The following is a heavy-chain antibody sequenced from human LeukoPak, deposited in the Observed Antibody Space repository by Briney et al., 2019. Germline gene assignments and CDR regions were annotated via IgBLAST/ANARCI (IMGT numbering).Heavy chain of an antibody. J-gene: IGHJ4*02. CDR2: ISYDGNKE. Sequence: GGSLRLSCAAPGFTFNNYALHWVRQAPGKGLEWVAVISYDGNKEYYADSVKGRFTISRDNSKNTLYLQMNSLRAEDTAVYYCARDAPGGDYLLDYWGQGTLVTVSS. CDR1: GFTFNNYA. V-gene: IGHV3-30-3*01. CDR3: ARDAPGGDYLLDY. D-gene: IGHD2-21*01.